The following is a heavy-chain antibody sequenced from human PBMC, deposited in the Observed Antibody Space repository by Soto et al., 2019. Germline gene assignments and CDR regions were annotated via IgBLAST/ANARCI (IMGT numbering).Heavy chain of an antibody. CDR1: GFTFSPYY. J-gene: IGHJ4*02. D-gene: IGHD3-10*01. V-gene: IGHV3-48*02. CDR3: ARDPDGIIDFDY. CDR2: ITSDSSTR. Sequence: GGSLRLSCAASGFTFSPYYMNWVRQAPGKGLEWISYITSDSSTRHYADFVKGRFTISRDNAKNSLYLQMNSLRDEDTAVYFCARDPDGIIDFDYWGQGTQVTVSS.